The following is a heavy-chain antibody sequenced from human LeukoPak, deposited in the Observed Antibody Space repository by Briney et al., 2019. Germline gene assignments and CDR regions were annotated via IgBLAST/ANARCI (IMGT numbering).Heavy chain of an antibody. CDR3: AGDLYDILTGSMYGMDV. CDR2: IKQDGSEK. D-gene: IGHD3-9*01. J-gene: IGHJ6*02. CDR1: GFTFSSYW. V-gene: IGHV3-7*04. Sequence: PGGSLRLSCAASGFTFSSYWMSWVRQAPGKGLEWVANIKQDGSEKYYVDSVKGRFTISRDNAKNSLYLQMNSLRAEDTAVYYCAGDLYDILTGSMYGMDVWGQGTTVTVSS.